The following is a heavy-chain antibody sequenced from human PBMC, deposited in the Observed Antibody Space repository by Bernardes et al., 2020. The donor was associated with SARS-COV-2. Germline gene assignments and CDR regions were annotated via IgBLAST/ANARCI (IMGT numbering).Heavy chain of an antibody. V-gene: IGHV3-49*03. Sequence: GGSLRLSCTASGFTFGDYAMSWFRQAPGKGLEWVGFIRSKAYVGTTEYAASVKGRFTISRDDSKSIAYLQMNSLKTEDTAVYYCTKDDFWSGYPRYWGQGTLVTVSS. CDR2: IRSKAYVGTT. CDR1: GFTFGDYA. D-gene: IGHD3-3*01. CDR3: TKDDFWSGYPRY. J-gene: IGHJ4*02.